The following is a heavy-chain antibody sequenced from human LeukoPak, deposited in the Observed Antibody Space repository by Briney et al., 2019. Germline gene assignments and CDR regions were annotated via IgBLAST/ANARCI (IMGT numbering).Heavy chain of an antibody. CDR2: IYPGDSDT. CDR1: GYSFTSYW. CDR3: AREAGYCSGGSCYSLDYFDY. J-gene: IGHJ4*02. Sequence: GESLKISCKGSGYSFTSYWIGWVRQVPGKGLEWRGIIYPGDSDTRYSPSFQGQVTISADKSISTAYLQWSSLKASDTDMYYCAREAGYCSGGSCYSLDYFDYWGQGTLVTVSS. D-gene: IGHD2-15*01. V-gene: IGHV5-51*01.